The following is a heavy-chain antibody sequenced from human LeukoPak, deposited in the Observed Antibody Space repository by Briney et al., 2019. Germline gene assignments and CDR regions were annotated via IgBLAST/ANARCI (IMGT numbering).Heavy chain of an antibody. CDR1: GFSLSTSGVG. CDR3: AHSLLWFGEGYLNY. J-gene: IGHJ4*02. Sequence: ESGPTLVKPTQTLTLTCTFSGFSLSTSGVGVGWIRQPPGKALEWLALIYWNDDKRYSPSLKSRLTITKDPSKNQVVLTMTNMDPVDTATYYCAHSLLWFGEGYLNYWGQGTLVTVSS. V-gene: IGHV2-5*01. D-gene: IGHD3-10*01. CDR2: IYWNDDK.